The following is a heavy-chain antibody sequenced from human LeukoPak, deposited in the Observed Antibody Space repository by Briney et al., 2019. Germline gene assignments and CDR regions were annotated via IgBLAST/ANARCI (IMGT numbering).Heavy chain of an antibody. CDR2: ISYDGSNK. CDR1: GFTFSSYA. CDR3: ARGSLGSSTSSDCCPLDY. Sequence: PGRSLRLSCAASGFTFSSYAMHWFRQAPGKGLEWVAVISYDGSNKYYADSVKGRFTISRDNSKNTLYLQMNSLRAEDTAVYYCARGSLGSSTSSDCCPLDYWGQGTLVTVSS. J-gene: IGHJ4*02. D-gene: IGHD2-2*01. V-gene: IGHV3-30*14.